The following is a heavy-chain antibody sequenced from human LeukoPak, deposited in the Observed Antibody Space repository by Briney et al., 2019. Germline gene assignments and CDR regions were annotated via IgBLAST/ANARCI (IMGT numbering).Heavy chain of an antibody. D-gene: IGHD4-11*01. CDR1: GYTFTGYY. J-gene: IGHJ5*02. CDR2: INPNSGGT. V-gene: IGHV1-2*06. CDR3: ARPHTVLYNWFDP. Sequence: GASVELSCKASGYTFTGYYIHWVRQAPGQGLEWMGRINPNSGGTNYAQKFQGRVTMTRDTSISTAYMELSRLRSDDTAVYYCARPHTVLYNWFDPWGQGTLVTVSS.